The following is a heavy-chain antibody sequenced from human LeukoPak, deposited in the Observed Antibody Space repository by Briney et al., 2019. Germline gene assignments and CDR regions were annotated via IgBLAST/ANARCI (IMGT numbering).Heavy chain of an antibody. CDR1: GFTFGDYA. CDR2: IRSKAYGGTT. Sequence: PGRSLRLSCTASGFTFGDYAMSWFRQAPGKGLEWVGFIRSKAYGGTTEYAASVKGRFTISRDDSKSIAYLQMNSLKPEDTAVYYCTRDRSWFGELYSNWFDPWGQGTLVTVSS. V-gene: IGHV3-49*03. J-gene: IGHJ5*02. CDR3: TRDRSWFGELYSNWFDP. D-gene: IGHD3-10*01.